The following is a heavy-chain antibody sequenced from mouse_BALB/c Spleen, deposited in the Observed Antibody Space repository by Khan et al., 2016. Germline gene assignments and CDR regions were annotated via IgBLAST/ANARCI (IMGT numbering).Heavy chain of an antibody. V-gene: IGHV1-9*01. J-gene: IGHJ4*01. D-gene: IGHD2-4*01. CDR3: ARFYYDYDYVMDY. CDR2: ILPGSGSS. CDR1: GYTFSTYW. Sequence: VQLQESGAELMKPGASVKISCKATGYTFSTYWIEWVKQRPGHGLEWIGEILPGSGSSNYNEKLKGKATFTADTSSNTAYMQLSSLTSEDSAVYYCARFYYDYDYVMDYWGQGTSVTVSS.